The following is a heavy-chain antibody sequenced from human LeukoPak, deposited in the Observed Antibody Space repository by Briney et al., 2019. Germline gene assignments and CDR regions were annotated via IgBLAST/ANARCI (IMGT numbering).Heavy chain of an antibody. CDR1: GYTFTDYQ. Sequence: GASVTVSCKSSGYTFTDYQVHWVRQAPGQGLEWMGWIDPNSGGTNYAQKFQGRVTMTRDTSISTTYMDLSRLRSDDTAVYYCARDYYGSGSYSTDYWGQGTLVTVSS. CDR2: IDPNSGGT. J-gene: IGHJ4*02. CDR3: ARDYYGSGSYSTDY. V-gene: IGHV1-2*02. D-gene: IGHD3-10*01.